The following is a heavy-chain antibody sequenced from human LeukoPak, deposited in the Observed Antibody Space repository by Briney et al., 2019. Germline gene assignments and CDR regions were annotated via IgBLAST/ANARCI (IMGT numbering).Heavy chain of an antibody. D-gene: IGHD2-21*02. CDR3: ARDLATGGDYVFDY. Sequence: GGSLRLSCAASGFTVSSNYMSWVRQAPGKGLEWVSVIYSGGSTYYADSVKGRFTISRDNSKNTLYLQMNSLRAEDTAVYYCARDLATGGDYVFDYWGQGTLVTVSS. V-gene: IGHV3-66*01. CDR2: IYSGGST. CDR1: GFTVSSNY. J-gene: IGHJ4*02.